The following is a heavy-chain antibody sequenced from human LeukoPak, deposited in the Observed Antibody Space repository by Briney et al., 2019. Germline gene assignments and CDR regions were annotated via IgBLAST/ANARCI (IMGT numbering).Heavy chain of an antibody. CDR1: GFTFSSYA. D-gene: IGHD3-16*01. Sequence: GGSLRLSCAASGFTFSSYAMSWVRQAPEKGLEWVSAISGSGSTTYYADSVKGRFTISRDNAKNSLYLQMNSLRAEDTAVYYCARGLRGRYYFDYWGQGTLVTVSS. CDR2: ISGSGSTT. CDR3: ARGLRGRYYFDY. V-gene: IGHV3-23*01. J-gene: IGHJ4*02.